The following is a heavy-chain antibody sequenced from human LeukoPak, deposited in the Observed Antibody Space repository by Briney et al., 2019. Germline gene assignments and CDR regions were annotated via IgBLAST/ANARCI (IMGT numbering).Heavy chain of an antibody. J-gene: IGHJ4*02. V-gene: IGHV4-59*08. CDR3: ARHGGGFGSGTYYNFDC. Sequence: SETLSLTCTVSGGSISSYFWSWIRQPPGKGLEWIGYIYYSGSTNYNPSLKSRVTISVDTSMHQFSLKLTTVTAADTAVYYCARHGGGFGSGTYYNFDCWGQGTLVTVSS. D-gene: IGHD3-10*01. CDR2: IYYSGST. CDR1: GGSISSYF.